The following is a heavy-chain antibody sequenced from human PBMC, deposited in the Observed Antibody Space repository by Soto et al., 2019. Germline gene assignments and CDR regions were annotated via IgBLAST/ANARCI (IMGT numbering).Heavy chain of an antibody. CDR3: TRDLKPDGSGSYHNWFDP. V-gene: IGHV3-49*03. D-gene: IGHD3-10*01. CDR1: GFTFGDYA. J-gene: IGHJ5*02. Sequence: GGSLRLSCTASGFTFGDYAMSWFRQAPGKGLEWVGFIRSKAYGGTTEYAASVKGRFTISRDDSKSIAHLQMNSLKTEDTAVYYCTRDLKPDGSGSYHNWFDPWGQGTLVTVSS. CDR2: IRSKAYGGTT.